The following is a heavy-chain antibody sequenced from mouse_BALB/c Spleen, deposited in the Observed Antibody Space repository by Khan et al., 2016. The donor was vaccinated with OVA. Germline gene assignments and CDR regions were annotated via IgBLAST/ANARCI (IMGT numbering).Heavy chain of an antibody. CDR2: INTYTGEP. Sequence: QIQLVQSGPELKKPGETVKISCKASGYTFTNYGMNWVKQAPGKGLKWMGWINTYTGEPTYTDDFKGRFAFSLETSASTAYLQINNLKEGDMATYFCARGASYWYFDVWGAGPTVTVSS. CDR3: ARGASYWYFDV. V-gene: IGHV9-1*02. CDR1: GYTFTNYG. J-gene: IGHJ1*01.